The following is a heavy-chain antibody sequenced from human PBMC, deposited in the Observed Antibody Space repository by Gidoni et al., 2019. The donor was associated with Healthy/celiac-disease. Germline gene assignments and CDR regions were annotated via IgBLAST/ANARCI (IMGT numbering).Heavy chain of an antibody. CDR1: GCTCSNGR. CDR2: IQSHTDGGTT. V-gene: IGHV3-15*07. CDR3: TTDQRRVYYDCWSGQPLFDY. J-gene: IGHJ4*02. Sequence: EVQLVESGGGLVKPGGSLRLSCAASGCTCSNGRLNWVRKAPGKGREWGGRIQSHTDGGTTDYAAPVIGRFTISRDDSKNTLYLQMNSLKSDDTAVYYCTTDQRRVYYDCWSGQPLFDYWGQVTLATVSS. D-gene: IGHD3-3*01.